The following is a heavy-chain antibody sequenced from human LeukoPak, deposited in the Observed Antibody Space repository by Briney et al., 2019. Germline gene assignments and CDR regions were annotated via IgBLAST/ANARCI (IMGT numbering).Heavy chain of an antibody. V-gene: IGHV4-59*01. J-gene: IGHJ4*02. CDR3: AREGAYSDRGAEY. CDR2: VYYSGST. D-gene: IGHD1-26*01. CDR1: GGSMSTYY. Sequence: SETLSLTCTVSGGSMSTYYWSWIRQPPGKGLEWIGYVYYSGSTKYNPSLKIRVTMSVDTSKNQFSLKLSSVTAADTAVYYCAREGAYSDRGAEYWGQGTLVTVSS.